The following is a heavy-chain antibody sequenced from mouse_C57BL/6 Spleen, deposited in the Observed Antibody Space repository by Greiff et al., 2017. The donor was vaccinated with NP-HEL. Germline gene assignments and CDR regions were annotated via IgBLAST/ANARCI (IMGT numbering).Heavy chain of an antibody. CDR2: INPSNGGT. D-gene: IGHD1-1*01. J-gene: IGHJ4*01. CDR1: GYTFTSYW. CDR3: ARWIYGSSSYYAMDY. V-gene: IGHV1-53*01. Sequence: QVQLQQPGTELVKPGASVKLSCKASGYTFTSYWMHWVKQRPGQGLEWIGNINPSNGGTNYNEKFKSKATLTVDKSSSTAYMQLSSLTSADSAVYYCARWIYGSSSYYAMDYWGQGTSVTVSS.